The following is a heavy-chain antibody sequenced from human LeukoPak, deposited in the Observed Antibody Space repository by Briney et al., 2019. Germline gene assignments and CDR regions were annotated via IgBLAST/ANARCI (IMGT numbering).Heavy chain of an antibody. J-gene: IGHJ4*02. CDR1: GFTFSSYD. CDR3: ARVGFTATYDY. CDR2: IGTAGDT. D-gene: IGHD5-18*01. V-gene: IGHV3-13*01. Sequence: QTGGSLRLSCAASGFTFSSYDMHWVRHATGKGLEWVSAIGTAGDTYYPGSVKGRFTISRENAKNSLYLQMNSLRAGDTAVYYCARVGFTATYDYWGQGTLVTVSS.